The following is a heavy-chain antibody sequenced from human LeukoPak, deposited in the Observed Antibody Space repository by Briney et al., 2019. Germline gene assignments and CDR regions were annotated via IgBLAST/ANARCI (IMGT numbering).Heavy chain of an antibody. J-gene: IGHJ3*02. D-gene: IGHD4/OR15-4a*01. V-gene: IGHV1-69*05. CDR1: GGTFSSYA. CDR3: ASHLTMGDAFDI. CDR2: IIPIFGTA. Sequence: ASVKVSCRASGGTFSSYAISWVRQAPGQGLEWMGGIIPIFGTANYAQKFQGRVTITTDESTSTAYMELSSLRSEDTAVYYCASHLTMGDAFDIWGQGTMVTVSS.